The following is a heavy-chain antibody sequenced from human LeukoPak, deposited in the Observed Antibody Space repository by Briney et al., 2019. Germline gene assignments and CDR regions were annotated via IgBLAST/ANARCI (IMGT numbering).Heavy chain of an antibody. D-gene: IGHD6-13*01. V-gene: IGHV4-39*01. Sequence: PSETLSLTCTVSVASISGGGNYWGWIRHPPGKGLEGMGGINYGGSTYYNPSLKSRVTISVDTSKNQFSLKLSSVTAADTAVYYCARLRASSSWFNYYYYYYMDVWGKGTTVTISS. CDR2: INYGGST. CDR1: VASISGGGNY. J-gene: IGHJ6*03. CDR3: ARLRASSSWFNYYYYYYMDV.